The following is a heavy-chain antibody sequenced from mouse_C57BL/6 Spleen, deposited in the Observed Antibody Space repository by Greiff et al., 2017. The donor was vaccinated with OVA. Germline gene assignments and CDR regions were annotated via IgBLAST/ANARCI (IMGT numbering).Heavy chain of an antibody. CDR3: TREGLRYGYFDV. V-gene: IGHV5-9-1*02. CDR1: GFTFSSYA. D-gene: IGHD3-1*01. CDR2: ISSGGDYI. J-gene: IGHJ1*03. Sequence: DVMLVESGEGLVKPGGSLKLSCAASGFTFSSYAMSWVRQTPEKRLEWVAYISSGGDYIYYADTVKGRFTISRDNARNTLYLQMSSLKSEDTAMYYCTREGLRYGYFDVWGTGTTVTVSS.